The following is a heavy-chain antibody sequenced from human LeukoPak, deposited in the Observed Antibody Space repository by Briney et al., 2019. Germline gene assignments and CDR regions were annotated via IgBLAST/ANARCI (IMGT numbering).Heavy chain of an antibody. CDR2: IRYDGSNK. V-gene: IGHV3-30*02. CDR3: AKDPESRYYYDSSGYYFDY. CDR1: GFTFSSYG. J-gene: IGHJ4*02. Sequence: SGGSLRLSCAASGFTFSSYGMHWVRQAPGKGLEWVAFIRYDGSNKYYADSVKGRFTISRDNSKNTLYLQMNSLRAEDTAVYYCAKDPESRYYYDSSGYYFDYWGQGTLVTVSS. D-gene: IGHD3-22*01.